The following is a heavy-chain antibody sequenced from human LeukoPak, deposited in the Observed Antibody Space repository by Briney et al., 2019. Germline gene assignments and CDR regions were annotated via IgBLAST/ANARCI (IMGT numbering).Heavy chain of an antibody. D-gene: IGHD6-19*01. V-gene: IGHV3-30*18. CDR1: GFAFSGYD. CDR3: AKLGGQWLADYYFDR. J-gene: IGHJ4*02. CDR2: ISSDGGNE. Sequence: GRSLRLSCATSGFAFSGYDMNWVRQAPGKGLEWVALISSDGGNELYADSVKGRFTISRDNSKNRLFLQMNSLKAEDTAVYYCAKLGGQWLADYYFDRWGQGTLVTVSS.